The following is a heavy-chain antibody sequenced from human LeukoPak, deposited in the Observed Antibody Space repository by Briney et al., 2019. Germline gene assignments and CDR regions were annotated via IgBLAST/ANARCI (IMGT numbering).Heavy chain of an antibody. CDR1: GFTFSSYS. Sequence: GGSLRLSCAASGFTFSSYSMNWVRQTPGKGLEWVSAISSGSGYIYYADSVKGRFTISRDNSKNTLYLQMNSLRAEDTAVYYCAKAIDRGYSYGVDYWGQGTLVTVSS. D-gene: IGHD5-18*01. CDR2: ISSGSGYI. CDR3: AKAIDRGYSYGVDY. V-gene: IGHV3-21*01. J-gene: IGHJ4*02.